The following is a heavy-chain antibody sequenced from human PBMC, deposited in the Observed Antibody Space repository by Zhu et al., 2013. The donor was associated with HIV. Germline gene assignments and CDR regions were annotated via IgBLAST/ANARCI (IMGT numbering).Heavy chain of an antibody. Sequence: QVQLVQSGAEVKKPGSSVKVSCKASGGTFSSYAISWVRQAPGQGLEWMGWINPNNGATNYAQKFRGRVSMTRDTSIDTAYVELSNLRSDDTAVYYCARGLGSTRFLSKIGYYFDFWAQGTLVTVS. V-gene: IGHV1-2*02. CDR3: ARGLGSTRFLSKIGYYFDF. D-gene: IGHD6-13*01. J-gene: IGHJ4*02. CDR2: INPNNGAT. CDR1: GGTFSSYA.